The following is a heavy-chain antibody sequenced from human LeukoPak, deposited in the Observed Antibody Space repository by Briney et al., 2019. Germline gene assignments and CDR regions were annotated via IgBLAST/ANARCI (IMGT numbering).Heavy chain of an antibody. CDR1: GGSISTYY. CDR3: ARDGSNWGSAYYYMDV. V-gene: IGHV4-59*12. CDR2: IYNSGST. D-gene: IGHD7-27*01. Sequence: SETLSLTCSVSGGSISTYYWSWIRQPPGKGLEWIGYIYNSGSTDYNPSLKSRVTISMDTSKDQFSLKLSSVTAADTAVYYCARDGSNWGSAYYYMDVWGKGTTVTVSS. J-gene: IGHJ6*03.